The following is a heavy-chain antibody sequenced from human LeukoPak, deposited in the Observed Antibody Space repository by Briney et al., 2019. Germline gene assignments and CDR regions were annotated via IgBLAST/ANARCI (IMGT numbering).Heavy chain of an antibody. CDR2: INHSGST. V-gene: IGHV4-34*01. D-gene: IGHD3-22*01. J-gene: IGHJ4*02. Sequence: SETLSLTCAVYGGSFSGYYWSWIRQPPGKGLEWIGEINHSGSTNYNPSLKSRVTISVDTSKNQFSLKLSSVTAADTAVYYCARGRLWDYDMRWGQGTLVTVSS. CDR3: ARGRLWDYDMR. CDR1: GGSFSGYY.